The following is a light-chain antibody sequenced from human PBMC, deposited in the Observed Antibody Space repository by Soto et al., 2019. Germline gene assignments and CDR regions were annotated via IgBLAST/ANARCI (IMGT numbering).Light chain of an antibody. CDR1: QSISSSY. J-gene: IGKJ1*01. CDR3: QQSDDSPGT. V-gene: IGKV3-20*01. CDR2: GAS. Sequence: IVLTQSPGTLSLSPGESATLSCRASQSISSSYLAWYQQKAGQAPRLLIYGASNRATAIPDRFSGSGSGTDFTLTISRLEPEDFAVYYCQQSDDSPGTFGQGTKVEIK.